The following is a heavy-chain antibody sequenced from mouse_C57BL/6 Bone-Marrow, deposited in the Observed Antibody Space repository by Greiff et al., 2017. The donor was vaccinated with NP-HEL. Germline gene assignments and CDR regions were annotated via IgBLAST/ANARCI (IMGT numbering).Heavy chain of an antibody. CDR3: ARGPLPDY. V-gene: IGHV3-6*01. J-gene: IGHJ2*01. CDR1: GYSITSGYY. CDR2: ISYDGSN. Sequence: EVQLVESGPGLVKPSQSLSLTCSVTGYSITSGYYWNWIRQFPGNKLEWMGYISYDGSNNYNPSLKNRISITRDTSKNQFFLKLNSVTTEDTATYYCARGPLPDYWGQGTTLTVSS.